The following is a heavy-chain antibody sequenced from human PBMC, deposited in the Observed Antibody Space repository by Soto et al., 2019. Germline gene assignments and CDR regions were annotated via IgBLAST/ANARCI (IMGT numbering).Heavy chain of an antibody. V-gene: IGHV3-23*01. CDR3: AKDVSAFYYYDSSGYYYDAFDI. D-gene: IGHD3-22*01. Sequence: GGSLRLSCAASGFTFSSYAMSWVCQAPGKGLEWVSAISGSGGSTYYADSGKGRFTISRDNSKNTLYLQMNSLRAEDTAVYYCAKDVSAFYYYDSSGYYYDAFDIWGQGTMVTVSS. CDR1: GFTFSSYA. J-gene: IGHJ3*02. CDR2: ISGSGGST.